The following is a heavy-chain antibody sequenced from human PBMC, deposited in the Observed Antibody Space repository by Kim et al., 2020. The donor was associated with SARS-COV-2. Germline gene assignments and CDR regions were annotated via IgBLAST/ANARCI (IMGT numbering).Heavy chain of an antibody. CDR3: ARDWGELEAHPFDH. Sequence: GGSLRLSCAASGFIFSDYSMNWVRQAPGKGLEWVSSISSTSGFIFYADSVKGRFTISRDNAKNLLFLEMNSLRSEDTAVFYCARDWGELEAHPFDHWGQGTLVTVSS. CDR1: GFIFSDYS. CDR2: ISSTSGFI. J-gene: IGHJ4*02. D-gene: IGHD1-26*01. V-gene: IGHV3-21*06.